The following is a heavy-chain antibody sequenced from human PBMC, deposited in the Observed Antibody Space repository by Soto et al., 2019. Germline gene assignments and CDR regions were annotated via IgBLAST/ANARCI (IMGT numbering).Heavy chain of an antibody. V-gene: IGHV3-23*01. J-gene: IGHJ4*02. CDR2: PGLSVRTT. CDR1: GPTFSAFA. Sequence: EVQLLESGGGLVQPGGSLGFSCFAPGPTFSAFAMTWSPRAPGKGLEWFSTPGLSVRTTYDGDSVKGRLTVSRDNSKNTLDLQMSSLRADDTAVYYCATVHNTSRSFNFWGRGTLVTVSS. D-gene: IGHD1-20*01. CDR3: ATVHNTSRSFNF.